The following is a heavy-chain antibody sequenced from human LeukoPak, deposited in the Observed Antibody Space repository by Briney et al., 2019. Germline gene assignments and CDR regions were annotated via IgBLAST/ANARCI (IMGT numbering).Heavy chain of an antibody. Sequence: ASVKVSCKASGYTFTGYYMHWVRQAPGQGLEWMGWINPNSGGTNYAQKFQGRVTMTRDTSISTAYMKLSRLRSDDTAVYYCAREHCSGGSCYHDPRYYYYYMDVWGKGTTVTVSS. CDR2: INPNSGGT. J-gene: IGHJ6*03. CDR3: AREHCSGGSCYHDPRYYYYYMDV. CDR1: GYTFTGYY. V-gene: IGHV1-2*02. D-gene: IGHD2-15*01.